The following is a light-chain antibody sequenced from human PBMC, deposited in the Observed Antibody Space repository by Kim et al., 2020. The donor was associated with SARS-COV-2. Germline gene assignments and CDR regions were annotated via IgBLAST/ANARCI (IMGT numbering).Light chain of an antibody. CDR2: DAS. Sequence: EIVLTQSPATLSLSPGERATLSCRASQSVSSYLAWYQQKPGQAPRLLIYDASNRATGIPARFSGSGSGTDFTLTISSLEPEDFAVYYCQRRSIWRPVSFGRGTRL. J-gene: IGKJ4*01. CDR1: QSVSSY. CDR3: QRRSIWRPVS. V-gene: IGKV3-11*01.